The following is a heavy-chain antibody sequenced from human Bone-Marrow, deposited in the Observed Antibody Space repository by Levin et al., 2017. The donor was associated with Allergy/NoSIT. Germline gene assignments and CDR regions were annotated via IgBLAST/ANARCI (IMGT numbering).Heavy chain of an antibody. V-gene: IGHV1-18*01. D-gene: IGHD3-22*01. J-gene: IGHJ4*02. Sequence: GESLNISCKASGFTFTTYGIIWVRQAPGQGLEWMGWISGYSGNTDYAQKFQGRVSMTTDTSTSTAYMELRNLRSDDTAVYYCARVSYFESSGYYYPWGQGTQVTVSS. CDR1: GFTFTTYG. CDR2: ISGYSGNT. CDR3: ARVSYFESSGYYYP.